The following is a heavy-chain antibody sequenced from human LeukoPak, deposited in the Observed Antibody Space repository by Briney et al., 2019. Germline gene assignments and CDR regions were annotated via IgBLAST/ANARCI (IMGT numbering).Heavy chain of an antibody. CDR1: GVTFSSYA. Sequence: GGSLRLSCAASGVTFSSYAMSWVRQAPGKGLEWVSAISGSGGSTYYADSVKGRFTISRDNAKNSLYLQMNSLRAEDTAFYYCAKGDTSSWFPYFDFWGQGTLVTVSS. CDR2: ISGSGGST. J-gene: IGHJ4*02. CDR3: AKGDTSSWFPYFDF. V-gene: IGHV3-23*01. D-gene: IGHD6-13*01.